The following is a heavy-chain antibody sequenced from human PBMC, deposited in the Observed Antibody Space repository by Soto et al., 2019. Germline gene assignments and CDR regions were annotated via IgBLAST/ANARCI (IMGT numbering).Heavy chain of an antibody. Sequence: GESLKISCKGSGYSFTSYWITWVRQMPGKGLEWMGRIDPSDSYTNYSPSFQGHVTISTDKSISTAYLQWSSLKASDTAMYYCARTSMQSRGYSYGHGGMDVWGQGTTVTVSS. D-gene: IGHD5-18*01. V-gene: IGHV5-10-1*01. CDR1: GYSFTSYW. J-gene: IGHJ6*02. CDR3: ARTSMQSRGYSYGHGGMDV. CDR2: IDPSDSYT.